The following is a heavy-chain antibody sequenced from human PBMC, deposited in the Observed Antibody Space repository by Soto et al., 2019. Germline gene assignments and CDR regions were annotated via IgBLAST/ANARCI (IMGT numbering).Heavy chain of an antibody. CDR1: GGSISSGGYS. CDR3: ARVTSP. J-gene: IGHJ5*02. CDR2: TYHSGST. Sequence: PSETLSLTCAVSGGSISSGGYSWSWVRQPPGKGLEWIGYTYHSGSTYYNPSLKSRVTISVDRSKNQFSLKLSSVTAADTAVYYCARVTSPWGQGTLVTVSS. V-gene: IGHV4-30-2*01.